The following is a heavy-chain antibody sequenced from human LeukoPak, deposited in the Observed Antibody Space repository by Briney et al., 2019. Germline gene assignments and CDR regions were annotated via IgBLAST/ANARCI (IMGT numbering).Heavy chain of an antibody. CDR1: GFTFSDHY. CDR2: CRNKANSYTT. Sequence: GGSLRLSCAASGFTFSDHYMDWVRQAPGKGLEWVGRCRNKANSYTTEYAASVEGRFTISRDDSKNSLYLQMNSLKAEDTAVYHCAGEAGSYGPVVYWGQGTLVTVSS. CDR3: AGEAGSYGPVVY. J-gene: IGHJ4*02. D-gene: IGHD3-10*01. V-gene: IGHV3-72*01.